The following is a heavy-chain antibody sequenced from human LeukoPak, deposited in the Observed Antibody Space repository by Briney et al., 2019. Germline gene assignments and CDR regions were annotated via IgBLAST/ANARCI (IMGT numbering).Heavy chain of an antibody. Sequence: GASVKVSCKASGYTFTSYGISWVRQAPGQGLEWMGWISAYNGNTNYAQKLQGRVTMTTDTSTSTAYMELRSLRSDDTAVYYCARGVITMVRGVTYHAFDIWGQGTMVTVSS. J-gene: IGHJ3*02. V-gene: IGHV1-18*01. D-gene: IGHD3-10*01. CDR1: GYTFTSYG. CDR2: ISAYNGNT. CDR3: ARGVITMVRGVTYHAFDI.